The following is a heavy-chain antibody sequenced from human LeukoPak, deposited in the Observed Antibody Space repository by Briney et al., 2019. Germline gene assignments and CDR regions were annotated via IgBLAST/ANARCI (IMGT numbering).Heavy chain of an antibody. V-gene: IGHV3-30*02. CDR3: AKEGTASKPSDLDY. Sequence: GGSLRLSCAASGFIFNDYGMHWVRQAPGKGLEWVAFIRYNGDNKYYVDSVKGRSTISRDNSKNTLHLQMNSLKPEDTAVYYCAKEGTASKPSDLDYWGQGTLVTVSS. CDR2: IRYNGDNK. J-gene: IGHJ4*02. D-gene: IGHD1-1*01. CDR1: GFIFNDYG.